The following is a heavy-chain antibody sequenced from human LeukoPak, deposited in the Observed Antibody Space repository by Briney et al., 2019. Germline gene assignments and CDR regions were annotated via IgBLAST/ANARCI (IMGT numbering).Heavy chain of an antibody. CDR2: IYYSGST. CDR1: GGSISSGGYY. V-gene: IGHV4-30-4*08. J-gene: IGHJ3*02. D-gene: IGHD4-17*01. Sequence: NPSQTLSLTCTVSGGSISSGGYYWSWIRQHPGKGLEWIGYIYYSGSTYYNPSLKSRVTISVDTSKNQFSLKLSSVTAADTAVYYCARVPVPVDYVSDAFDIWGQGTMVTVSS. CDR3: ARVPVPVDYVSDAFDI.